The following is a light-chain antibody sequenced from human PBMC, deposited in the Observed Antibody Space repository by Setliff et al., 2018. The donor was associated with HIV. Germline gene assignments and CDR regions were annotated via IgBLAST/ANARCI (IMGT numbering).Light chain of an antibody. CDR1: NSNIGAGYD. V-gene: IGLV1-40*01. CDR2: GDT. CDR3: QSYDESLSGSYV. Sequence: QSALAQPPSVSGTPGQRVTISCTGSNSNIGAGYDVHWYQQLPGTAPKLLIYGDTNRPSGVPDRFSGSKSGTSASLGITGLQAEDEADYYCQSYDESLSGSYVFGTGTKV. J-gene: IGLJ1*01.